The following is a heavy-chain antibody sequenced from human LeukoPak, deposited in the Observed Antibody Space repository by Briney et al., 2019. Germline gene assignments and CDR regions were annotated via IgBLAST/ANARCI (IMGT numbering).Heavy chain of an antibody. V-gene: IGHV1-18*01. J-gene: IGHJ4*02. CDR2: ISAYNGNK. Sequence: ASVKVSCKASGYTFTSYGISWVRQAPGQGLEWMAWISAYNGNKNFAQKFQGRVTITRDTSASTAYMELSSLRSEDTAVYYCARDSDSSGYLFKGESYFDYWGQGTLVTVSS. CDR1: GYTFTSYG. D-gene: IGHD3-22*01. CDR3: ARDSDSSGYLFKGESYFDY.